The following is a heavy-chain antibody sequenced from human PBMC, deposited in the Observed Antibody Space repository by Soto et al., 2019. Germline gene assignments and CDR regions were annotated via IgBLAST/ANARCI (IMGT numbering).Heavy chain of an antibody. CDR3: ARDHIAAAGTAFDI. Sequence: GGSLRLSCAASGFTFSSYGMHWVRQAPGKGLEWVAVIWYDGSNKYYADSVKGRFTISRDNSKNTLYLQMNSLRAEDTAVYYCARDHIAAAGTAFDIWGQGTMVTVS. D-gene: IGHD6-13*01. CDR2: IWYDGSNK. CDR1: GFTFSSYG. V-gene: IGHV3-33*01. J-gene: IGHJ3*02.